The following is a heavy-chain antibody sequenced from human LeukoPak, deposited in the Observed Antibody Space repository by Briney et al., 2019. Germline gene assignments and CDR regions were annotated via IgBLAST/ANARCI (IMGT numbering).Heavy chain of an antibody. CDR2: ISSSSSYI. V-gene: IGHV3-21*01. J-gene: IGHJ5*02. CDR1: GFTFSSYS. CDR3: ASGYHNWFDP. Sequence: GGSLRLSCAASGFTFSSYSMNWVPRAPGKGLEGVSSISSSSSYIYYADSVKGRFTISRDNAKNSLYLQMNSLRAEDTAVYYCASGYHNWFDPWGQGTLVTVSS. D-gene: IGHD5-18*01.